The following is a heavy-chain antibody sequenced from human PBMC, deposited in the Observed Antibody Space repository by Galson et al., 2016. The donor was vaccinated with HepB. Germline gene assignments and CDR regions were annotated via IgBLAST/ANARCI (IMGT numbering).Heavy chain of an antibody. CDR2: INGRGGST. CDR1: GFTFSSYG. Sequence: SLRLSCAASGFTFSSYGMKWVRQAPGKGLEWVSSINGRGGSTYYTDSVKGRFTISRDNSKNTLYLQMNSLRAEEPALYYCAKDMDIVVVVGGTSGTVDVWGQGTMVTVSS. CDR3: AKDMDIVVVVGGTSGTVDV. D-gene: IGHD2-15*01. V-gene: IGHV3-23*01. J-gene: IGHJ3*01.